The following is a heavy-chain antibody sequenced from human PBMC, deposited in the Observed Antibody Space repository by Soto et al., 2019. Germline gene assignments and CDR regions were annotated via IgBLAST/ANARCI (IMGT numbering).Heavy chain of an antibody. CDR2: MNPNSGNT. V-gene: IGHV1-8*01. J-gene: IGHJ3*02. CDR1: RYTLTSSD. D-gene: IGHD6-13*01. Sequence: ASVXVSFKASRYTLTSSDVDVLPQAAGQGLDCMGWMNPNSGNTVYAQKFQGRVTMTRNTSISKAYMELSRLRSEDTAVYYCARGSGLAHCCSDLDIWGQGTMV. CDR3: ARGSGLAHCCSDLDI.